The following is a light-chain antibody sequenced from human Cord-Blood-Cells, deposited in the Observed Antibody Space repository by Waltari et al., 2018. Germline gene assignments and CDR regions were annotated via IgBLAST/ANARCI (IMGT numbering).Light chain of an antibody. J-gene: IGKJ1*01. CDR1: QGISSY. CDR3: QQYYSYPST. V-gene: IGKV1-8*01. Sequence: AIRMTQSPSSFSASTGDRVTITCRASQGISSYLAWYQQKPGKAPKLLIYAASTLQSGVPSRLSGSGSGTDFTLTISCLQSEDFATYYCQQYYSYPSTFGQGTKVEIK. CDR2: AAS.